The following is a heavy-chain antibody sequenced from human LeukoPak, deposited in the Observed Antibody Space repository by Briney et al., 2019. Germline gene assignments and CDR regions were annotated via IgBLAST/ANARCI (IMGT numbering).Heavy chain of an antibody. CDR3: ARDPPLGIAVAGVGHYFDY. D-gene: IGHD6-19*01. CDR1: NGSISSDTYF. V-gene: IGHV4-61*02. J-gene: IGHJ4*02. Sequence: PSQTLSLTCTVSNGSISSDTYFWSWIRQPAGRGLEWIGRMSSSGISTYSPSLKSRVTISIDTSRNQFSMNLNSVTAADTAVYYCARDPPLGIAVAGVGHYFDYWGQGTLVTVSS. CDR2: MSSSGIS.